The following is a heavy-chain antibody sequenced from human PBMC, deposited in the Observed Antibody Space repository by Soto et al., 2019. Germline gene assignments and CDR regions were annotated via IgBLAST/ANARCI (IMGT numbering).Heavy chain of an antibody. V-gene: IGHV1-8*01. CDR2: MNPYSGNT. Sequence: GASVKVSCKASGDTFTSDDISWVRQATGQGLEWMGWMNPYSGNTGYAQKFQGRVTLTRNTSIGTAYMELSSLRSEDTAVYYCARMLVGVKATYNWNGPEIRAQRTTVTGSS. CDR1: GDTFTSDD. D-gene: IGHD1-1*01. J-gene: IGHJ6*02. CDR3: ARMLVGVKATYNWNGPEI.